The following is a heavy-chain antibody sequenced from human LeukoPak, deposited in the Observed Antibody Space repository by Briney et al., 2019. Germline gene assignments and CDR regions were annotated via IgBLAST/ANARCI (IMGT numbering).Heavy chain of an antibody. CDR3: ARVSSPVTTSFDY. V-gene: IGHV4-59*01. CDR1: GGSISSYY. J-gene: IGHJ4*02. Sequence: SETLSLTCTVSGGSISSYYWNWIRQPPGKGLEWIGYIYYSGSTNYNPSLKSRVTISLDTSKNQFSLKLSSVTAADTAVYYCARVSSPVTTSFDYWGQGTLVTVSS. CDR2: IYYSGST. D-gene: IGHD4-11*01.